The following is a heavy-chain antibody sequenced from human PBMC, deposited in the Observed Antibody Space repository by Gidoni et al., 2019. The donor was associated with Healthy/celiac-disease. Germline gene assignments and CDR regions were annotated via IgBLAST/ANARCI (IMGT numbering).Heavy chain of an antibody. D-gene: IGHD1-1*01. CDR2: IDWDYDK. J-gene: IGHJ3*02. CDR1: GFSLSTSGMR. CDR3: ARISRDGYNYAFDI. Sequence: QVTLKESGPALVKPTQTLTLTCTFSGFSLSTSGMRVSWIRQPPGKALEWLARIDWDYDKFYSTSLKTRLTISKDTSKNQVVLTMTNMDPVDTATYYCARISRDGYNYAFDIWGQGTMVTVSS. V-gene: IGHV2-70*04.